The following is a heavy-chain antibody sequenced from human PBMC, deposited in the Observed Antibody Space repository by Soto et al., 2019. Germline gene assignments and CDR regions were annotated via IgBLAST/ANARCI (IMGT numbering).Heavy chain of an antibody. CDR3: ARGGSYSAPLNFDY. D-gene: IGHD6-13*01. J-gene: IGHJ4*02. CDR1: GFPFRTYG. V-gene: IGHV3-33*01. Sequence: PGGSLRLSCATSGFPFRTYGMHWVRQAPGKGLEWVAVIWYDGSNTFYADSVRGRFSISRDNSKNTLYLQMNSLRADDTAVYYCARGGSYSAPLNFDYWGQGTLVTVSS. CDR2: IWYDGSNT.